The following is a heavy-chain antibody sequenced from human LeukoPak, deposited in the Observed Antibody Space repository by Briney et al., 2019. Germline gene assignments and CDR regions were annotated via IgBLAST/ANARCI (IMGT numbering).Heavy chain of an antibody. V-gene: IGHV3-30*18. CDR2: ISYDGSNK. D-gene: IGHD6-19*01. J-gene: IGHJ4*02. CDR1: GFTFSNYG. CDR3: AKDRGNIGWFDY. Sequence: GGSLRLSCAASGFTFSNYGMNWVRQAPGKGLEWVAFISYDGSNKYYPDSVKGRFTISRDNSKNTLYLQMNSPRAEDTAVYYCAKDRGNIGWFDYWGQGTLVTVSS.